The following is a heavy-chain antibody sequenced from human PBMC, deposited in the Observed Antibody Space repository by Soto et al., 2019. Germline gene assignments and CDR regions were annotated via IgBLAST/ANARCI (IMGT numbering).Heavy chain of an antibody. J-gene: IGHJ5*02. CDR1: GGSVTSSNY. Sequence: PSETLSLTCTVSGGSVTSSNYWSWVRQAPGKGLEWIGEVYHSGVTHYNLSLKSRVTMSVDKSKNHFSLNLRFVTAADTAVYYCARDRSSGGAYSRRWFDPWGQGTLVTVSS. CDR3: ARDRSSGGAYSRRWFDP. V-gene: IGHV4-4*02. D-gene: IGHD5-12*01. CDR2: VYHSGVT.